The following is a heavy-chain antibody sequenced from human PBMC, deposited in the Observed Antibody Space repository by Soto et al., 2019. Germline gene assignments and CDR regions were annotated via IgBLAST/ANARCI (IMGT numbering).Heavy chain of an antibody. Sequence: QVQLVQSGAEVKKPGASVKVSCKSSGYTFTSYGISWVRQAPGQGLEWMGWISAYNGNASYAQKLQGRVTMTTDTSTSTAYMELRSLRSDDTAVYYCARDQGIAVAGTKGGLDYWGQGTLVTVS. CDR1: GYTFTSYG. V-gene: IGHV1-18*01. J-gene: IGHJ4*02. CDR3: ARDQGIAVAGTKGGLDY. D-gene: IGHD6-19*01. CDR2: ISAYNGNA.